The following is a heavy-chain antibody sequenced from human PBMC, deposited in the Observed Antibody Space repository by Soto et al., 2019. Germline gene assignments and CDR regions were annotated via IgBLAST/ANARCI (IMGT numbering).Heavy chain of an antibody. CDR2: ISYDGSNK. CDR3: AKGGHIVVIDAFDL. D-gene: IGHD2-21*01. J-gene: IGHJ3*01. Sequence: QVQLVESGGGVVQPGRSLRLSCAASGFTFSSYGMHWVRQAPGKGLEWVAVISYDGSNKYYADSVKGRFTISRDNSKNTLYLQMNSLRAEDTAVYYCAKGGHIVVIDAFDLWGQGTMVTVSS. V-gene: IGHV3-30*18. CDR1: GFTFSSYG.